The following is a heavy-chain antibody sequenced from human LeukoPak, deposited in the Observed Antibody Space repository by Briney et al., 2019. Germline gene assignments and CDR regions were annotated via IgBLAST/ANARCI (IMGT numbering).Heavy chain of an antibody. CDR1: GYIFSSYW. V-gene: IGHV5-51*03. Sequence: KPGASLEISCEGAGYIFSSYWIGWGRQLPGKGQEWMGIIYPGDSDTRYSPSFQGQVTISADKSLSTAYLQWSSLKASDTAMYYCARRGWTAAAASYYFDYWGQGTLVTVSS. J-gene: IGHJ4*02. D-gene: IGHD6-13*01. CDR2: IYPGDSDT. CDR3: ARRGWTAAAASYYFDY.